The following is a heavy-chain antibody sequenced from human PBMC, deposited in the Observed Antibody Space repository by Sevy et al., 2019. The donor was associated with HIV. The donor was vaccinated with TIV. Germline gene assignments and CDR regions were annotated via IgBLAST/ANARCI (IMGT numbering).Heavy chain of an antibody. Sequence: SETLSLTCTVSGGSISSSSYYWGWIRQPPGKGLEWIGSIYYSGSTYYNPSLKSRVTISVDTSKNQFSLKLSSVTAADTAVYYWVRLLGGASHFDLWGRGTLVTVSS. D-gene: IGHD3-10*01. CDR1: GGSISSSSYY. V-gene: IGHV4-39*01. CDR3: VRLLGGASHFDL. J-gene: IGHJ2*01. CDR2: IYYSGST.